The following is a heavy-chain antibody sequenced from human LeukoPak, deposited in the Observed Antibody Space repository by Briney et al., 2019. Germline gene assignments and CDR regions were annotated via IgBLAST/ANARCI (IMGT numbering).Heavy chain of an antibody. CDR1: GSTFTNFG. CDR3: AREMRYGYNKRFFDY. Sequence: ASVKVACKASGSTFTNFGISWVRQAPGQGLEWMGWISTYNGYTNYAQKLQGRVTLSTDTPTSTAYMEMRSLRSDDTAVYYCAREMRYGYNKRFFDYWGQGTLVTVSS. V-gene: IGHV1-18*01. CDR2: ISTYNGYT. D-gene: IGHD5-24*01. J-gene: IGHJ4*02.